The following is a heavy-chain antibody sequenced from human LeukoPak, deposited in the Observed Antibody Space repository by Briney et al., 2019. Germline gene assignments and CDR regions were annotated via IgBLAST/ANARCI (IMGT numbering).Heavy chain of an antibody. CDR1: GFTVSSNY. J-gene: IGHJ4*02. D-gene: IGHD5-12*01. V-gene: IGHV3-53*01. CDR3: ARLRGYSGYDYFDY. CDR2: IYSGGST. Sequence: GGSLRLSCAASGFTVSSNYMIWVRQAPGKGLEWVSVIYSGGSTDYADSVKGRFTISRDNSKNTLYLQMNSLRAEDTAVYYCARLRGYSGYDYFDYWGQGTLVTVSS.